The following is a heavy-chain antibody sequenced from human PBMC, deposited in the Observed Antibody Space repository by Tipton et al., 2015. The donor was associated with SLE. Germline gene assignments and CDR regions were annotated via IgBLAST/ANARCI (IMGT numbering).Heavy chain of an antibody. Sequence: GSLRLSCAASGFIFSSYAMSWVRQAPGKGLEWVSIIYAGGSSAYYADSVKGRFTISRDNSKNTLFLQMNSLRAEDTAVYYCAKGGDYVWGSYPYLRLYFDYWGQGTLVTVSS. J-gene: IGHJ4*02. V-gene: IGHV3-23*03. CDR3: AKGGDYVWGSYPYLRLYFDY. CDR1: GFIFSSYA. CDR2: IYAGGSSA. D-gene: IGHD3-16*02.